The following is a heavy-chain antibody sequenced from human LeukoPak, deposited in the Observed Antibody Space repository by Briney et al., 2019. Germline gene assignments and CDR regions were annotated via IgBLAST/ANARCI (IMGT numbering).Heavy chain of an antibody. J-gene: IGHJ4*02. CDR2: IYYTGTT. D-gene: IGHD2-2*01. Sequence: SETLSLTCTVSGGSLSSHFWSWIRQPPGKGLELIGHIYYTGTTYYNPSLNSRVTISLDTSRNQFSLRLTSVTAADTAVYYCARFSLDCSTASCYLTYWGQGTLVTVSS. CDR1: GGSLSSHF. CDR3: ARFSLDCSTASCYLTY. V-gene: IGHV4-59*11.